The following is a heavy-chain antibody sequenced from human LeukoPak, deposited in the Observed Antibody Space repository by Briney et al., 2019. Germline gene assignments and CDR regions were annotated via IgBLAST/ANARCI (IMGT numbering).Heavy chain of an antibody. V-gene: IGHV3-23*01. CDR1: GFTFSSYA. D-gene: IGHD2-15*01. CDR3: ARSGGWRDAFDI. Sequence: GGSLRLSCAASGFTFSSYAMSWVRQAPGKGLEWVSAISGSGGSTYYADSVKGRFTISRDNSKNTLYLQMNSLRAEDTAVYYCARSGGWRDAFDIWGQGTMVTVSS. CDR2: ISGSGGST. J-gene: IGHJ3*02.